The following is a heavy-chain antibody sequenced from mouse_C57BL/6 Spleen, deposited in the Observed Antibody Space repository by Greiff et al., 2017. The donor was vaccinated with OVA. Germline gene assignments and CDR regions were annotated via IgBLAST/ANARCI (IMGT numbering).Heavy chain of an antibody. CDR3: ARGYGSRYFDV. J-gene: IGHJ1*03. Sequence: LVESEGGLVQPGSSMKLSCTASGFTFSDYYMAWVRQVPEKGLEWVANINYDGSSTYYLDSLKSRFIISRDNAKNILYLQMSSLKSEDTATYYCARGYGSRYFDVWGTGTTVTVSS. CDR2: INYDGSST. CDR1: GFTFSDYY. V-gene: IGHV5-16*01. D-gene: IGHD1-1*01.